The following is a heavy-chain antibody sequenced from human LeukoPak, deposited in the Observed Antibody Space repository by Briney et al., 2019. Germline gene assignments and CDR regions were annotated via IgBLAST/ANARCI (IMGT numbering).Heavy chain of an antibody. CDR2: IYTTGNT. J-gene: IGHJ5*02. CDR1: GGSISSYY. CDR3: ARGKYYYDSNSSYRYFDP. D-gene: IGHD3-22*01. V-gene: IGHV4-4*07. Sequence: PSETLSLTCIVSGGSISSYYWSWIRQPAGKGLERIGRIYTTGNTNYNPSVKSRVTMSIDTSKKQFSLKLSSVTAADTAVYYCARGKYYYDSNSSYRYFDPWGQGTLVTVSS.